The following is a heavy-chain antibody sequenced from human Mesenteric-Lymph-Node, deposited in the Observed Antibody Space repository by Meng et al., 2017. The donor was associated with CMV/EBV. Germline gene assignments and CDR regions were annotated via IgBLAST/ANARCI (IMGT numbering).Heavy chain of an antibody. Sequence: GGTFSSYASSWVRQAPGQGLEWMGGIIPIFGTANYAQKFQGRVTITADKSTSTAYMELSSLRSEDTAVYYCARGNYYGSGSYYPFDYWGQGTLVTVSS. CDR3: ARGNYYGSGSYYPFDY. CDR1: GGTFSSYA. J-gene: IGHJ4*02. V-gene: IGHV1-69*06. CDR2: IIPIFGTA. D-gene: IGHD3-10*01.